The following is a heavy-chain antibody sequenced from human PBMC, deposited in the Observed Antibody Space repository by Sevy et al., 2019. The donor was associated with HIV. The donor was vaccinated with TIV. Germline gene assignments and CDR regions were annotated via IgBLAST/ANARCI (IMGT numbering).Heavy chain of an antibody. CDR3: ARDAADDFWSGYPLYNWFDP. D-gene: IGHD3-3*01. V-gene: IGHV4-4*07. J-gene: IGHJ5*02. Sequence: SETLSLTCTVSGGSISSYYWSWIRQPAGKGLEWIGRIYTSGSTNYNPSLKSRVTMSVDTSKNQSSLKLSSVTAADTAVYYCARDAADDFWSGYPLYNWFDPWGQGTLVTVSS. CDR1: GGSISSYY. CDR2: IYTSGST.